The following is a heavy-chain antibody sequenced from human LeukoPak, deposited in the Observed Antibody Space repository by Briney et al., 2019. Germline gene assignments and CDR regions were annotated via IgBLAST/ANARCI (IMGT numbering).Heavy chain of an antibody. CDR1: GFTFSSYA. CDR3: AKVRAMTTVTSDPFQH. V-gene: IGHV3-23*01. J-gene: IGHJ1*01. Sequence: GGSLRLSCAASGFTFSSYAMNWVRQAPGKGLEWVSVISGSGSSTDYAHSVKGRFTISRDNSKNTLYLQMTSLKDEDTAMYYCAKVRAMTTVTSDPFQHWGQGTLVTVSS. CDR2: ISGSGSST. D-gene: IGHD4-17*01.